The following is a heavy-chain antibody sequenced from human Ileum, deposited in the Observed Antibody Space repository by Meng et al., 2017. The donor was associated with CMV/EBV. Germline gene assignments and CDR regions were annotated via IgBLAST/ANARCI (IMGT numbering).Heavy chain of an antibody. D-gene: IGHD6-6*01. CDR3: ARIIGTRNPYYYYGMDV. V-gene: IGHV2-70*20. CDR1: GFSLSTSGMC. Sequence: SGPTLVKPTQTFTLTCTFSGFSLSTSGMCGSWVRQPPGKALEWLALIDWDDDKYYSTSLKTRLTISKDTSKNQVVLTMTNMDPVDTATYYCARIIGTRNPYYYYGMDVWGQGTTVTVSS. CDR2: IDWDDDK. J-gene: IGHJ6*02.